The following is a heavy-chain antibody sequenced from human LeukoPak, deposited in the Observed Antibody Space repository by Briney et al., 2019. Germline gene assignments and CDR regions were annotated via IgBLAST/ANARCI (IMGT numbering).Heavy chain of an antibody. J-gene: IGHJ6*02. Sequence: GGSLRLSCAASGFTFSSYGMHWVRQAPGKGLEWVAVIWYDGSNKYYADSVKGRFTISRDNSKNTLYLQMNSLRAEDTAVYYCARDSDPPIAAAGADRAYGMDVWGQGTTVTVSS. CDR3: ARDSDPPIAAAGADRAYGMDV. CDR2: IWYDGSNK. V-gene: IGHV3-33*01. CDR1: GFTFSSYG. D-gene: IGHD6-13*01.